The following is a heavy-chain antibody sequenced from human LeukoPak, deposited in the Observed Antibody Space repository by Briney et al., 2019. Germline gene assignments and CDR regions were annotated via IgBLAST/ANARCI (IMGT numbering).Heavy chain of an antibody. Sequence: GGSLRLSCAASGFTFSSYSMNWVRQAPGKGLEWVSSISSSSSYIYYADSVEGRFTISRDNAKNSLYLQMNSLRAEDTAVYYCARESDGYCSGGSCSFDYWGQGTLVTVSS. CDR3: ARESDGYCSGGSCSFDY. D-gene: IGHD2-15*01. V-gene: IGHV3-21*01. CDR2: ISSSSSYI. J-gene: IGHJ4*02. CDR1: GFTFSSYS.